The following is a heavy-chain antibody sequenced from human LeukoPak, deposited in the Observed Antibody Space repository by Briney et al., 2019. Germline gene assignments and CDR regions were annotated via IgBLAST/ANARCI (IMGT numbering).Heavy chain of an antibody. V-gene: IGHV1-18*01. J-gene: IGHJ6*02. CDR1: GYTFTSYG. CDR3: ARDPYDFWNHGIDYYYGMDV. D-gene: IGHD3-3*01. CDR2: ISAYNGNT. Sequence: ASVKVSCKASGYTFTSYGISWVRQAPGQGLEWMGWISAYNGNTNYAQKFQGRVTITADKSTSTAYMELSSLRSEDTAVYYCARDPYDFWNHGIDYYYGMDVWGQGTTVTVSS.